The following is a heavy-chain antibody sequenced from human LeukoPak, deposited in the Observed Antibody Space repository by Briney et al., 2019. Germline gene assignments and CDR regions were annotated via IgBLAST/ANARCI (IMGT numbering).Heavy chain of an antibody. J-gene: IGHJ4*02. CDR1: GGSISSSSYY. Sequence: SETLSLTCTVSGGSISSSSYYWGWIRQPPGKGLEWIGSIYYSGSTYYNPSLKSRVTISVDTSKNQISLKLSSVTAADTAVYYCARHGVTYSSSSYFDYWGQGTLVTVSS. CDR2: IYYSGST. CDR3: ARHGVTYSSSSYFDY. V-gene: IGHV4-39*01. D-gene: IGHD6-6*01.